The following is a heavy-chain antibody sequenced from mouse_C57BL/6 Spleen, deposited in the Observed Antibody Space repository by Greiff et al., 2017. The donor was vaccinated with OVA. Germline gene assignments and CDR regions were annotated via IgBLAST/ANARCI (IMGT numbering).Heavy chain of an antibody. J-gene: IGHJ3*01. V-gene: IGHV2-2*01. Sequence: VMLVESGPGLVQPSQSLSITCTVSAFSLTSYGVLWVRQSPGKGLEWLGVIWSGGSTDYNAAFISRLSISKDNSKSQVFFKMNSLQADDTAIYYCATTGSSWAWFAYWGQGTLVTVSA. CDR2: IWSGGST. CDR1: AFSLTSYG. CDR3: ATTGSSWAWFAY. D-gene: IGHD1-1*01.